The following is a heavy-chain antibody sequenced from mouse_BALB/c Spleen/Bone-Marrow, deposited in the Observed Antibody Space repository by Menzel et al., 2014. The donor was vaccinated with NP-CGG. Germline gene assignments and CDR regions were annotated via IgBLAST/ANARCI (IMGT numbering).Heavy chain of an antibody. CDR3: ARDGLDY. Sequence: EVQRVESGGDSVKPGGSLKLPCAASGFTFSSYGMSWVRQTPDKRLEWVATISSGGSYTYYPDSVKGRFTISRDNAKNTLYLQMSSLKSEDTAMYYCARDGLDYWGQGTTLTVSS. CDR2: ISSGGSYT. J-gene: IGHJ2*01. D-gene: IGHD3-1*01. V-gene: IGHV5-6*01. CDR1: GFTFSSYG.